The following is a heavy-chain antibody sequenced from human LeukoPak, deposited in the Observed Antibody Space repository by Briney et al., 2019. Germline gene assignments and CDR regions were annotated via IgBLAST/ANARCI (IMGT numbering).Heavy chain of an antibody. CDR2: IYSSGNT. V-gene: IGHV4-31*03. Sequence: SETLSLTCTVSGGSLNSGSYYWTWIRQHPGKGLEWIGYIYSSGNTFYNPSLKSRLDISIDTSKNQFSLRLSSVTAADTAVYYCAGERAYCSSSTCGFEYWGQGILVTVSS. CDR1: GGSLNSGSYY. D-gene: IGHD2-2*01. J-gene: IGHJ4*02. CDR3: AGERAYCSSSTCGFEY.